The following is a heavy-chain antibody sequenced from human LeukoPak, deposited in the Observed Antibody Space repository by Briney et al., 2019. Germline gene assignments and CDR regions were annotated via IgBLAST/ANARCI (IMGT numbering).Heavy chain of an antibody. CDR2: ISSSNNYL. D-gene: IGHD3-10*01. Sequence: GGSLRLSCAASGFTFSTYIMNWVRQAPGKGLEWVSSISSSNNYLYYADSVKDRFTISRDNAKNSLYLQMNSLRAEDTAVYYCARDRADYYGSGSYYRFDAFDIWGQGTMVTVSS. J-gene: IGHJ3*02. V-gene: IGHV3-21*01. CDR1: GFTFSTYI. CDR3: ARDRADYYGSGSYYRFDAFDI.